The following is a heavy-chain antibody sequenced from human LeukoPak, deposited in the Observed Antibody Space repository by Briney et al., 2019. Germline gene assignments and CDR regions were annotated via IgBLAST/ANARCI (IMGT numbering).Heavy chain of an antibody. V-gene: IGHV3-72*01. CDR1: GFTFSDHY. CDR2: TRNKVNSYTT. D-gene: IGHD4/OR15-4a*01. J-gene: IGHJ4*02. CDR3: ARSMYGEGRRIIDFDY. Sequence: YPGGSLRLSCAASGFTFSDHYIAWVRQAPGKGLEWVARTRNKVNSYTTAYAASVTGRFTVSRDDSSNSVYLQMNSLKIEDTAVYYCARSMYGEGRRIIDFDYWGQGSLLTVSS.